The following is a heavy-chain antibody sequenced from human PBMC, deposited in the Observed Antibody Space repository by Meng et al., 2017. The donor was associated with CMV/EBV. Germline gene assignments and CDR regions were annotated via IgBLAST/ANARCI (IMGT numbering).Heavy chain of an antibody. V-gene: IGHV4-39*07. CDR3: ASFAATTPEYYGMDV. CDR2: IYYSGST. CDR1: GGSIGSSSYY. D-gene: IGHD5-12*01. J-gene: IGHJ6*02. Sequence: SETLSLTCTVSGGSIGSSSYYWGWIRQPPGKGLEWIGSIYYSGSTYYNPSLKSRVTISVDTSKNQFSLKLSSVTAADTAVYYCASFAATTPEYYGMDVWGHGTTVTVSS.